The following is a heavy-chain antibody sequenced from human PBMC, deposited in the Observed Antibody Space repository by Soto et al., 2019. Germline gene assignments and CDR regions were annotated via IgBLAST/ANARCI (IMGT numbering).Heavy chain of an antibody. J-gene: IGHJ6*02. Sequence: SLKVSCKASGFTFTSSAVQWVRQARGQRLEWIGWIVVGSGNTNYAQKFQERVTITRDMSTSTAYMELSSLRSEDTAVYYCAAGADTVTAGYYGMDVWGQGTTVTVSS. CDR3: AAGADTVTAGYYGMDV. CDR2: IVVGSGNT. D-gene: IGHD4-17*01. CDR1: GFTFTSSA. V-gene: IGHV1-58*01.